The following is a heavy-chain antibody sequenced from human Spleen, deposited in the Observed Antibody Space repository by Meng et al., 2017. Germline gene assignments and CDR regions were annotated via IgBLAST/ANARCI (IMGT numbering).Heavy chain of an antibody. CDR2: INNREST. J-gene: IGHJ4*02. Sequence: QWVAGHFMASETLSLSFSVSGMFFSGYYWSWIRQPPGKGLEWIGEINNRESTNYNPSLKSRVTIAIDRSKNQFSLKLSSVTAADTAVYYCASWIYSCGWQWGQGTLVTVSS. V-gene: IGHV4-34*01. CDR1: GMFFSGYY. D-gene: IGHD6-19*01. CDR3: ASWIYSCGWQ.